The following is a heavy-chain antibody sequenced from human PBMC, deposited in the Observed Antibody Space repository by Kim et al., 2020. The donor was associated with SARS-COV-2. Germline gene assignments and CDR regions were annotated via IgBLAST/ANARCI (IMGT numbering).Heavy chain of an antibody. Sequence: GGSLRLSCSASGFTFSSYGMHWVRQAPGKGLDWVSLISYDGSNIYYTDSVRGRFTISRDNSNNTLYLLMNSLRPEDTAVYYCARGLHSDYAQLDYWGQGT. V-gene: IGHV3-30*03. CDR3: ARGLHSDYAQLDY. CDR2: ISYDGSNI. CDR1: GFTFSSYG. D-gene: IGHD4-4*01. J-gene: IGHJ4*02.